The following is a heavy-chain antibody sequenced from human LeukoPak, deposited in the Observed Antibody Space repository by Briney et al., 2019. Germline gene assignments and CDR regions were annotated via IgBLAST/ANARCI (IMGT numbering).Heavy chain of an antibody. Sequence: SQTLSLTCAISGDSVSTNTAAWNWIRQSPSRGLEWLGRAYYRSKWYRDYAVSVRGRITINPDTSKNHSSLQLDSVTPEDTAVYYCARDLRGGSGTYYNVFFDYWGQGILVTVSS. CDR1: GDSVSTNTAA. CDR2: AYYRSKWYR. J-gene: IGHJ4*02. V-gene: IGHV6-1*01. D-gene: IGHD3-10*01. CDR3: ARDLRGGSGTYYNVFFDY.